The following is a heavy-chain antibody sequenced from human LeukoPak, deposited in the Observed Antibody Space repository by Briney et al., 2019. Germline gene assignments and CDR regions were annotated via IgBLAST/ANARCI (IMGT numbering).Heavy chain of an antibody. CDR2: FDPEDGET. Sequence: ASVKVSCKVSGYTLTELSMHWVRQAPGKGLEWMVGFDPEDGETIYAQKFQGRVTMTEDTSTDTAYMELSSLRSEDTAVCYCATGGAAAAPVYFDYWGQGTLVTVSS. CDR3: ATGGAAAAPVYFDY. D-gene: IGHD6-13*01. J-gene: IGHJ4*02. CDR1: GYTLTELS. V-gene: IGHV1-24*01.